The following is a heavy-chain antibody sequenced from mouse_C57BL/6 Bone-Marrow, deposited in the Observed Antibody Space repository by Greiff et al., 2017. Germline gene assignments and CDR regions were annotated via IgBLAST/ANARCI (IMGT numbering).Heavy chain of an antibody. CDR1: GYSFTGYY. CDR2: INPSTGGT. J-gene: IGHJ3*01. CDR3: ARIRGDGSSWFAY. Sequence: EVQLQQSGPELVKPGASVKISCKASGYSFTGYYMNWVKQSPEKSLEWIGEINPSTGGTTYNQKFKAKATLTVDKSSSTAYMQLKSLTSEDSAVYYCARIRGDGSSWFAYWGQGTLVTVSA. V-gene: IGHV1-42*01. D-gene: IGHD2-3*01.